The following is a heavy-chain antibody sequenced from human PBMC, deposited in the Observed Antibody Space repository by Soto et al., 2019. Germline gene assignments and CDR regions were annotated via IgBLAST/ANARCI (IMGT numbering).Heavy chain of an antibody. CDR1: GGSISSSSYY. CDR3: ARRSKVVVVVAATRGTFDY. V-gene: IGHV4-39*01. J-gene: IGHJ4*02. CDR2: IYYSGST. D-gene: IGHD2-15*01. Sequence: SETLSLTCTVSGGSISSSSYYWGWIRQPPGKGLEWIGSIYYSGSTYYNPSLKSRVTISVDTSKNQFSLKLSSVTAADTAVYYCARRSKVVVVVAATRGTFDYWGQGTLVTVSS.